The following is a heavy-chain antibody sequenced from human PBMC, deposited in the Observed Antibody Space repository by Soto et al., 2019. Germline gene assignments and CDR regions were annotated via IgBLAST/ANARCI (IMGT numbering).Heavy chain of an antibody. D-gene: IGHD6-19*01. J-gene: IGHJ4*02. V-gene: IGHV1-69*13. Sequence: GASVKVSCKASGGTFSSYALSWVRQAPGQGLEWMGGIIPIFGTANYAQKFQVRVTITADESTSTAYMELSSLRSEDTAVYYCARVSALASGWYGPFDYWGQGTLVTVSS. CDR2: IIPIFGTA. CDR1: GGTFSSYA. CDR3: ARVSALASGWYGPFDY.